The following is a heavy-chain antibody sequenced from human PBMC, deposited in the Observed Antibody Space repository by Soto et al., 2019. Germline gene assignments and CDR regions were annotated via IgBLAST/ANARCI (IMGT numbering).Heavy chain of an antibody. CDR2: IDPSDSYT. Sequence: GESLKISCKGSGYSFTNYWISWVRQMPGKGLEWMGRIDPSDSYTKHSPSFQGHVTISADKSISTAYLQWSSLKASDTAMYYCARQYCRSTSCYIGWFDPWGQGTLVTVSS. CDR1: GYSFTNYW. D-gene: IGHD2-2*02. V-gene: IGHV5-10-1*01. J-gene: IGHJ5*02. CDR3: ARQYCRSTSCYIGWFDP.